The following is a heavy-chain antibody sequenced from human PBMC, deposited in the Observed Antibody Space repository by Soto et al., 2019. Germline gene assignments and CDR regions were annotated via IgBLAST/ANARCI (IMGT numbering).Heavy chain of an antibody. CDR1: GGSISSYY. CDR2: IYYSGST. D-gene: IGHD6-19*01. Sequence: PSETLSLTCTVSGGSISSYYWSWIRQPPGKGLEWIGYIYYSGSTNYNPSLKSRVTISVDTSKNQFSLKLSSVTAADTAVYYCARDPGWNDAFDIWGQGTMVTVSS. V-gene: IGHV4-59*01. CDR3: ARDPGWNDAFDI. J-gene: IGHJ3*02.